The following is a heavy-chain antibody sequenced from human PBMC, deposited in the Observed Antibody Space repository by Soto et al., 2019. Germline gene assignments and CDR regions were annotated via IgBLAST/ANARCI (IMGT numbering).Heavy chain of an antibody. CDR2: INAGNGNT. D-gene: IGHD3-22*01. CDR3: ARSISYYLIDDY. J-gene: IGHJ4*02. CDR1: GYTFTSYA. Sequence: QVQLVQSGAEEKKPGASVKVSCKASGYTFTSYAMHWVRQAPGQRLEWMGWINAGNGNTKYSQKFQGRVTITRDTSASTAYMELSSLRSEDTAVYYCARSISYYLIDDYWGQGTLVTVSS. V-gene: IGHV1-3*05.